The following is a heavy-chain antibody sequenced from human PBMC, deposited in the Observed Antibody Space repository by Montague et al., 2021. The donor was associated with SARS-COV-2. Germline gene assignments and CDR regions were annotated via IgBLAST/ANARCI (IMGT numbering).Heavy chain of an antibody. CDR2: IDWDDDK. CDR3: ARSYGTTVVTRAFDY. D-gene: IGHD4-23*01. V-gene: IGHV2-70*01. Sequence: PALVKPTQTLTLTCTFSGFSLSTSGMCVSWIRQPPGKALEWLTLIDWDDDKYYSTSLKTRLTISKDTSKNQVLLTMTNMDPVDTATYYCARSYGTTVVTRAFDYWGQGTLVTVSS. J-gene: IGHJ4*02. CDR1: GFSLSTSGMC.